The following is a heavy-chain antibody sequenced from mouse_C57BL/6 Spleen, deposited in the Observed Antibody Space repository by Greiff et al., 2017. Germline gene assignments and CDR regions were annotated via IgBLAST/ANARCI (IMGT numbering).Heavy chain of an antibody. J-gene: IGHJ1*03. CDR2: IYPGSGNT. Sequence: VKLQESGAELVRPGASVKLSCKASGYTFTDYYINWVKQRPGQGLEWIARIYPGSGNTYYNEKFKGKATLTAEKSSSTAYMQLSSLTSEDSAVYFCARSQLTGTNFDVWGTGTTVTVSS. V-gene: IGHV1-76*01. CDR3: ARSQLTGTNFDV. CDR1: GYTFTDYY. D-gene: IGHD4-1*01.